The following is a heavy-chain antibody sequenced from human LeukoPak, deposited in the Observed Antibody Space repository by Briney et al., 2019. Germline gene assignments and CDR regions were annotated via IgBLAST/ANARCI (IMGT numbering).Heavy chain of an antibody. J-gene: IGHJ4*02. D-gene: IGHD6-13*01. CDR3: ARDSAGNDY. Sequence: GGSLRLSCAASGFTFSSYGMHWVRQAPGKGLEWVASIKQDGSEKYYVDSVKGRFTISRDNAKNSLYLQMNSLRAEDTAMYYCARDSAGNDYWGQGTLVTVSS. V-gene: IGHV3-7*01. CDR2: IKQDGSEK. CDR1: GFTFSSYG.